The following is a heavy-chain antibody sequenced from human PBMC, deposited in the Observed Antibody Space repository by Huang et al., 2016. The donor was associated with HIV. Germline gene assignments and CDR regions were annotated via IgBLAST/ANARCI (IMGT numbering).Heavy chain of an antibody. J-gene: IGHJ4*02. CDR3: ARESCSGGTCYLFDF. Sequence: EVQLVESGGGLVQLGTSLRLSWAASGFTFGDFNMNWVRQAPGKWLVCISYISSSSMSNLYADSVKGRFTISRDNARNSLYLQLKSLRVEDTAVYYCARESCSGGTCYLFDFWGQGVLVTVSS. D-gene: IGHD2-15*01. CDR1: GFTFGDFN. CDR2: ISSSSMSN. V-gene: IGHV3-48*04.